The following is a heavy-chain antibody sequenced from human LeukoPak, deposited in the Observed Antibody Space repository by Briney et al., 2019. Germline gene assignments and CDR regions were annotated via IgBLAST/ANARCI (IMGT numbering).Heavy chain of an antibody. J-gene: IGHJ4*02. CDR1: GGSFSGYY. V-gene: IGHV4-34*01. CDR3: ARGSGYDISNHFDY. CDR2: INHSGST. Sequence: PSETLSLTCAVYGGSFSGYYWSWIRQPPGKGLEWIGEINHSGSTNYNPSLKSRVTISVDTSKNQFSLKLSSVTAADTAVYYCARGSGYDISNHFDYWGQGTLVTVSS. D-gene: IGHD5-12*01.